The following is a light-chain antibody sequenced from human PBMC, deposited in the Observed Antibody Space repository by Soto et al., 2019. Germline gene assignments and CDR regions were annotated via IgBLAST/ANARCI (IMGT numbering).Light chain of an antibody. J-gene: IGKJ1*01. CDR2: GAS. CDR1: QSVSSSY. V-gene: IGKV3-20*01. CDR3: HQYRSSPSWT. Sequence: EIALTQSPGTLSFSPGERATLSCRASQSVSSSYLAWYQQNPGQAPRLLIYGASSRATGIPDRFSGSGSGTDCTLTISRLEPEDLAGYYCHQYRSSPSWTFGQGTKVEIK.